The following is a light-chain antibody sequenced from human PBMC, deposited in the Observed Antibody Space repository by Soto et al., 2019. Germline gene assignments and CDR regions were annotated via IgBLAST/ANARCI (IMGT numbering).Light chain of an antibody. V-gene: IGKV1-9*01. CDR1: QGISSY. Sequence: DIQLTQSPSFLSASVGDRVTITCRASQGISSYLAWYQQKPGKAPKLLIYAASTLQSGVPSRFRGSGSGTEFTLTISSLQPEDFATSYCQQLNIYPPWTFGQGTKVEIK. J-gene: IGKJ1*01. CDR2: AAS. CDR3: QQLNIYPPWT.